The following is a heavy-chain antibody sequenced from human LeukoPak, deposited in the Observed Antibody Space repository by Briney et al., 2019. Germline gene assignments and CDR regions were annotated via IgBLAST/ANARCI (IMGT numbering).Heavy chain of an antibody. D-gene: IGHD7-27*01. CDR1: GYTFTGYY. V-gene: IGHV1-2*02. J-gene: IGHJ4*02. CDR2: INPNSGGT. Sequence: ASVKVSCKASGYTFTGYYMHWVRQAPGQGLEWMGWINPNSGGTNYAQKFQGRVTMTRDTSISTAYMELSRLRSDGTAVYYCATLTPVTGDPGCWGQGTLVTVSS. CDR3: ATLTPVTGDPGC.